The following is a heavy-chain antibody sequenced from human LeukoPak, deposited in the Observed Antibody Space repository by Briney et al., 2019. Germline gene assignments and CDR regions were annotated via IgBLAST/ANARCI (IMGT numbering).Heavy chain of an antibody. CDR2: FGGSGGTI. CDR1: GFTFSTYA. Sequence: GGSLRLSCAASGFTFSTYAMSWVRQAPGKGLEWVSHFGGSGGTIYYADSVKGRFTISRDNSKNTLYLQMNSLRAEDTAVYYCAKVPNCSGGSCYSYYYYYMDVWGKGTTVTVSS. CDR3: AKVPNCSGGSCYSYYYYYMDV. D-gene: IGHD2-15*01. J-gene: IGHJ6*03. V-gene: IGHV3-23*01.